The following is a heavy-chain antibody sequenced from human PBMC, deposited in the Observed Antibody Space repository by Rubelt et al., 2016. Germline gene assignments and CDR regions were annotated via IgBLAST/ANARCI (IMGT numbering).Heavy chain of an antibody. Sequence: QVQLQESGPGLVKPSETLSLTCTVSGGSISRYFWSWIRQPPGKGLAWIGYIYSSGSTNYNPSLKSRVTISVNTSKKQFSLKWSVVTHADTAEHYCARALCYSTGCDTGDMDVWGKGTTVTVSS. J-gene: IGHJ6*03. D-gene: IGHD2-2*01. CDR3: ARALCYSTGCDTGDMDV. CDR2: IYSSGST. V-gene: IGHV4-59*01. CDR1: GGSISRYF.